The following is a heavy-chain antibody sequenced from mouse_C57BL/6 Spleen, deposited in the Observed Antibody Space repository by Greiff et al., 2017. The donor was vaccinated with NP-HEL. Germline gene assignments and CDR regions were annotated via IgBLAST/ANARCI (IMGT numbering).Heavy chain of an antibody. V-gene: IGHV1-7*01. J-gene: IGHJ4*01. D-gene: IGHD2-3*01. Sequence: QVQLQQSGAELAKPGASVKLSCKASGYTFNSSWMHWVKQRPGQGLEWIGYINPSSGYTKYKQKFKDKATLTADKSSSTAYMQLSSLKYEDSAVYYCARDDGYYNYAMDYWGQGTSVTVSS. CDR2: INPSSGYT. CDR1: GYTFNSSW. CDR3: ARDDGYYNYAMDY.